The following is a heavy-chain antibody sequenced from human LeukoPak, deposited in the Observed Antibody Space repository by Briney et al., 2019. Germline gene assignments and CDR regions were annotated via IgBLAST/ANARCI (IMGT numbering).Heavy chain of an antibody. D-gene: IGHD5-18*01. Sequence: SQTLSLTCALSGDSVSSNSAAWNWIRQSPSRGLEWLGRTYYRSKWYNDYAVSVKSRISINPDTSKNQLSLQLNSVTPEDSAVYYCARSGYSYGLGGFDYWGQGTLVTVSS. CDR2: TYYRSKWYN. CDR1: GDSVSSNSAA. V-gene: IGHV6-1*01. CDR3: ARSGYSYGLGGFDY. J-gene: IGHJ4*02.